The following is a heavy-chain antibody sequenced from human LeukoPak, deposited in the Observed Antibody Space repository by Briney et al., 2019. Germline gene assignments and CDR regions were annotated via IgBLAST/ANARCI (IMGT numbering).Heavy chain of an antibody. CDR1: GFTFSNYW. V-gene: IGHV3-74*01. CDR3: ASFGYGDYVNY. D-gene: IGHD4-17*01. J-gene: IGHJ4*02. Sequence: GGSLRLSCAVSGFTFSNYWMHWVRQAPGKGLVWVSRINSNGSSTTYADFVKGRFTISRDNAKNSLYLQMNSLRAEDTAVYYCASFGYGDYVNYWGQGTLVTVSS. CDR2: INSNGSST.